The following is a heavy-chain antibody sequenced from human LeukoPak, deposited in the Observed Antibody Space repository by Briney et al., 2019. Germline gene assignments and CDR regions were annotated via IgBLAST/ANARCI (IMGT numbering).Heavy chain of an antibody. CDR3: ARGGVAVAGTCQH. J-gene: IGHJ1*01. V-gene: IGHV4-34*01. CDR1: GGSFSGYY. CDR2: INHSGST. D-gene: IGHD6-19*01. Sequence: PSETLSLTCAVYGGSFSGYYWSWIRQPPGKGLEWIGEINHSGSTNYNPSLKSRVTISVDTSKNQLSLKLSSVTAADTAVYYCARGGVAVAGTCQHWGQGTLVTVSS.